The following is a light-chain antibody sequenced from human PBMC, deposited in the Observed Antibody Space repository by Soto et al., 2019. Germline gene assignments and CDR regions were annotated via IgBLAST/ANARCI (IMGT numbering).Light chain of an antibody. Sequence: DIQMTQSPSSLSASVGDRVTITCRASQSISNSLNWYQQKPGRAPKLLIYAASSLQSGVPSRFSGSGSGTDFILAISSLQPEDFATYYCQQSYSTPRDFGQGTRLENK. CDR3: QQSYSTPRD. J-gene: IGKJ5*01. CDR2: AAS. CDR1: QSISNS. V-gene: IGKV1-39*01.